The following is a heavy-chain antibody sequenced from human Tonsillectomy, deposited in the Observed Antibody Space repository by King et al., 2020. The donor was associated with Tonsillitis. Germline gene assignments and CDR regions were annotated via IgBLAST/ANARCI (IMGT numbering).Heavy chain of an antibody. Sequence: VQLVESGGGLVQPGGSLRLSCAASGFTFSTYWMTWVRQAPGKGLEWVANIKQDGSEKYYVDSVKGRFTISRDHAKNSLYLQMNSLRAEDTAVYYCASYYDSSGSSGFDYWGQGTLVTVSS. V-gene: IGHV3-7*01. CDR3: ASYYDSSGSSGFDY. CDR1: GFTFSTYW. CDR2: IKQDGSEK. J-gene: IGHJ4*02. D-gene: IGHD3-22*01.